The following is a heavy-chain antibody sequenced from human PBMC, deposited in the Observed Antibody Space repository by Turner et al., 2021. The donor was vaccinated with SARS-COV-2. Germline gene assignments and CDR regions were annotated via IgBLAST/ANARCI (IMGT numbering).Heavy chain of an antibody. CDR1: GFTFSDFA. J-gene: IGHJ4*02. D-gene: IGHD3-3*01. Sequence: QVQLVESGGGVVQPRRSLSLSCAASGFTFSDFAMHWVRQAPGKGLEWVALISYDGSNQYYADSVKGRFTISRDDSKNTLYLQMNSLSAEDTAVYHCARERRVYYAEYWGQGSLVTVSS. CDR2: ISYDGSNQ. CDR3: ARERRVYYAEY. V-gene: IGHV3-30-3*01.